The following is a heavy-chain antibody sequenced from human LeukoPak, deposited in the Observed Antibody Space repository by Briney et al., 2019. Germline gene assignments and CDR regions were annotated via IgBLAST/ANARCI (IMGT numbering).Heavy chain of an antibody. CDR3: ARNELYYYDSSGYYPDY. CDR2: ISYDGSNK. D-gene: IGHD3-22*01. V-gene: IGHV3-30*01. Sequence: GGSLRLSCAASGFTFSSYAMHWVRQAPGKGLEWVAVISYDGSNKYYADSVKGRFTISRDNSKNTLYLQMNSLRAEDTAVYYCARNELYYYDSSGYYPDYWGQGTLVTVSS. CDR1: GFTFSSYA. J-gene: IGHJ4*02.